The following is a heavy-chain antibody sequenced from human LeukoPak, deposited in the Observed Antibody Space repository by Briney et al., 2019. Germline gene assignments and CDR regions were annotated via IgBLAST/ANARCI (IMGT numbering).Heavy chain of an antibody. D-gene: IGHD3-3*01. J-gene: IGHJ6*02. CDR3: AKSNRLAVWSGYSDVYGMDV. CDR1: GYTFTSYY. Sequence: ASVKVSCKASGYTFTSYYMHWVRQAPGQGLEWMGIINPSGGSTSYAQKFQGRVTMTRDTSTSTVYMELSSLRAEDTAVYYCAKSNRLAVWSGYSDVYGMDVWGQGTTVTVSS. V-gene: IGHV1-46*01. CDR2: INPSGGST.